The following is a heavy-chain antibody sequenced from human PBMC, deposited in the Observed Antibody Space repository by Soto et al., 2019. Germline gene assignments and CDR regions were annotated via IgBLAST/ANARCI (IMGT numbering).Heavy chain of an antibody. CDR1: GGSISSGGYY. CDR2: IYYSGST. Sequence: SETLSLTCTVSGGSISSGGYYWSWIRQHPGKGLEWIGYIYYSGSTYYNPSLKSRVTISVDTSKNQFSLKLSSVTAADTAVYYCAREGQVHDSSGYYWGVSFFDYWGQGTLVTVSS. CDR3: AREGQVHDSSGYYWGVSFFDY. J-gene: IGHJ4*02. V-gene: IGHV4-31*03. D-gene: IGHD3-22*01.